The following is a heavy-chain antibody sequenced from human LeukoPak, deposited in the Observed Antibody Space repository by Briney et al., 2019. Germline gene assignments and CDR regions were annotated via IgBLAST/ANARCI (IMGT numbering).Heavy chain of an antibody. J-gene: IGHJ4*02. CDR3: ARDSRQQLFDY. D-gene: IGHD4-11*01. Sequence: GGSLRLTCAASGFTSSYYAMNWVRQAPRKGLEWVSSISTRSTYIYYADSLKGRFTISRDNAKSSLYLQMNGLRAEDTAVYYCARDSRQQLFDYWGQGTLVTVSP. CDR2: ISTRSTYI. V-gene: IGHV3-21*01. CDR1: GFTSSYYA.